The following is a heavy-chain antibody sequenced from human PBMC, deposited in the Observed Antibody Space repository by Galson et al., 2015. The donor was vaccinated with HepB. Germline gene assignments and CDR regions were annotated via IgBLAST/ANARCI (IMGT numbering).Heavy chain of an antibody. Sequence: SVKVSCKASGGTFSSYAISWVRQAPGQGLEWMGGIIPIFGTANYAQKFQGRVTITADESTSTAYMELSSLRSEDTAVYYCASPNGLHCSSTSCKAPYYYYGMDVWGQGTTVTVSS. CDR3: ASPNGLHCSSTSCKAPYYYYGMDV. D-gene: IGHD2-2*01. J-gene: IGHJ6*02. CDR2: IIPIFGTA. CDR1: GGTFSSYA. V-gene: IGHV1-69*13.